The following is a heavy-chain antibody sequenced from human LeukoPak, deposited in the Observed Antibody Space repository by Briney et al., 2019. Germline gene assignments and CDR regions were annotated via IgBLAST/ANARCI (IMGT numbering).Heavy chain of an antibody. J-gene: IGHJ4*02. Sequence: GGSLRLSCTASGFTFGDYLMSWFRQAPGKGLEWIGFISGGTTEYAASVKGRFTISRDDSTSIAYLQMNSLTTEDTAEYYCSRGSGWLSVYWGQGTLVTVSS. CDR3: SRGSGWLSVY. D-gene: IGHD6-19*01. CDR2: ISGGTT. CDR1: GFTFGDYL. V-gene: IGHV3-49*03.